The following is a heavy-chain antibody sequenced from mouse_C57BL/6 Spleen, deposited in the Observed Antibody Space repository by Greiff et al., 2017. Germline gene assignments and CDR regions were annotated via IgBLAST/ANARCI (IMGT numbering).Heavy chain of an antibody. CDR3: ARGRSNWDWYFDV. D-gene: IGHD4-1*01. CDR2: INPGSGGT. CDR1: GYAFTNYL. Sequence: QVQLQQSGAELVRPGTSVKVSCKASGYAFTNYLIEWVKQRPGQGLEWIGVINPGSGGTNYNEKFKGKATLTADKSSSTAYMQLSSLTSEDSAVYFCARGRSNWDWYFDVWGTGTTVTVSS. V-gene: IGHV1-54*01. J-gene: IGHJ1*03.